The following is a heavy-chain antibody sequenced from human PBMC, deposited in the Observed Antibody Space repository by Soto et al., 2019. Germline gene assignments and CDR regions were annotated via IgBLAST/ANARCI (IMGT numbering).Heavy chain of an antibody. CDR3: AHSNYDFWSGPPHDAFDI. CDR1: GFSLSTSGVG. Sequence: SGPTLVNPTQTLTLTCTFSGFSLSTSGVGVGWIRQPPGKALEWLALIYWNDDKRYSPSLKSRLTITKDTSKNQVVLTMTNMDPVDTATYYCAHSNYDFWSGPPHDAFDIWSQGTMVTVSS. D-gene: IGHD3-3*01. V-gene: IGHV2-5*01. CDR2: IYWNDDK. J-gene: IGHJ3*02.